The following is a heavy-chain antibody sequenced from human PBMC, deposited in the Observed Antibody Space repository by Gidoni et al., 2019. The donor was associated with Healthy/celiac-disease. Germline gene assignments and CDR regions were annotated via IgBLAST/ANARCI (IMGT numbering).Heavy chain of an antibody. CDR2: ISGSGGST. CDR1: GFPFSNWA. D-gene: IGHD3-10*01. Sequence: EVQLLESWGGLVQPGGDVSTSCTASGFPFSNWAISWVRLAPVTGLEWVSAISGSGGSTYYADSVKGRFTIARDNSKNTLYLQMNSLRAEDTAVYYCAKDRVLWFGEAREFDYWGQGTLVTVSS. J-gene: IGHJ4*02. CDR3: AKDRVLWFGEAREFDY. V-gene: IGHV3-23*01.